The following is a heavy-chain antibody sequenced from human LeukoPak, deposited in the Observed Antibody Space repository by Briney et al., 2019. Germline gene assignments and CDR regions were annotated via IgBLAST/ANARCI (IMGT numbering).Heavy chain of an antibody. CDR1: GGSISSGSYY. CDR2: IYTSGST. V-gene: IGHV4-61*02. D-gene: IGHD6-19*01. J-gene: IGHJ4*02. Sequence: SETLSLTCTVSGGSISSGSYYWSWIRQPAGKGLEWIGRIYTSGSTNYNPSLKSRVTISVDTSKNQFSLKLSSVTAADTAVYYCARGPTRYSSGWYYFDYWGQGTLVTVSS. CDR3: ARGPTRYSSGWYYFDY.